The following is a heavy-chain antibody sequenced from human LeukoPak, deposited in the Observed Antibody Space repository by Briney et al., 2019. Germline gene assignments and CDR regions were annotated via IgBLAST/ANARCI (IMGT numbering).Heavy chain of an antibody. CDR3: ARGAVGATPYYYYYGMDV. J-gene: IGHJ6*02. Sequence: SETLSLTCTVSGGSISSYYWSWIRHPPGKGLEWIGYIYYSGSTNYNPSLKSRVTISVDTSKNQFSLKLSSVTAADTAVYYCARGAVGATPYYYYYGMDVWGQGTTVTVSS. CDR1: GGSISSYY. CDR2: IYYSGST. D-gene: IGHD1-26*01. V-gene: IGHV4-59*01.